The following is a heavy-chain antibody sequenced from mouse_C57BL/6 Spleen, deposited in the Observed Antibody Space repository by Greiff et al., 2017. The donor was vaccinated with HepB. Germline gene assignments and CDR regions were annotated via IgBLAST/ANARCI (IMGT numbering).Heavy chain of an antibody. Sequence: QVQLKQSGAELVRPGASVTLSCKASGYTFTDYEMHWVKQTPVHGLEWIGAIDPETGGTAYNQKFKGKAILTADKSSSTAYMELRSLTSEDSAVYYCTRLDPTVVAHVDYWGQGTTLTVSS. J-gene: IGHJ2*01. CDR1: GYTFTDYE. D-gene: IGHD1-1*01. CDR3: TRLDPTVVAHVDY. V-gene: IGHV1-15*01. CDR2: IDPETGGT.